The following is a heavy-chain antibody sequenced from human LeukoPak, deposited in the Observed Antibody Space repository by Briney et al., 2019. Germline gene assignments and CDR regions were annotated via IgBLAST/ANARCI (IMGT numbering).Heavy chain of an antibody. V-gene: IGHV3-9*01. CDR2: ISWNSGSI. J-gene: IGHJ3*02. D-gene: IGHD3-10*01. CDR1: GFTFDDYA. CDR3: AKALPYGSGSYQGAFDI. Sequence: GGSLRLSCAASGFTFDDYAMHWVRQAPGKGLEWVSGISWNSGSIGYADSVKGRFTISRDNAKNSLYLQMHSLRAEDTALYYCAKALPYGSGSYQGAFDIWGQGTMVTVSS.